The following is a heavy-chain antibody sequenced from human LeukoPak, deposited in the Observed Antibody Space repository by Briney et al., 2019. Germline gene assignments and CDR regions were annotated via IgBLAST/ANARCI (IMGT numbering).Heavy chain of an antibody. D-gene: IGHD5/OR15-5a*01. CDR3: ALRLRDMGAFDI. CDR2: INHSGST. V-gene: IGHV4-34*01. Sequence: SETLSLTCAVYGGSFSGYYWSWIRQPPGKGLEWIGEINHSGSTNYNPSLKSRVTISVDTSKNQFSLKLSSVTAAGTAVYYCALRLRDMGAFDIWGQGTMVTVSS. J-gene: IGHJ3*02. CDR1: GGSFSGYY.